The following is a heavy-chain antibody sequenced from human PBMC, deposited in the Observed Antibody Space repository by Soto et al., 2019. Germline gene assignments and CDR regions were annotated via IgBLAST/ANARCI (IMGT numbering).Heavy chain of an antibody. Sequence: QVQLVQSGAEVKKPESSVKVSCKTSGGTFVRHVISWVRQAPGQGPEWMGKINPLSGIPNYAQKFQDRVTFTADTDSSTAYMELSSLRSDDTAVYYCATPACAATWSPPSQNLDHWGQGTLVTVSS. J-gene: IGHJ4*02. D-gene: IGHD2-2*01. V-gene: IGHV1-69*09. CDR3: ATPACAATWSPPSQNLDH. CDR1: GGTFVRHV. CDR2: INPLSGIP.